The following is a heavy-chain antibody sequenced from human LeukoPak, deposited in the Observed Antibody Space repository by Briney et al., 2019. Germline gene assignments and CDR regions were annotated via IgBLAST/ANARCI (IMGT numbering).Heavy chain of an antibody. D-gene: IGHD3-3*01. Sequence: SETLSLTCTVSGGSISSSSYYWGWLRQPPGKGLEWIGSIYYSGSTYYNPSLKSRVTISVDTSKNQFSLKLSSVTAADTAVYYCAREPLQETARWPAEWYMDVWGKGTTVTVSS. CDR1: GGSISSSSYY. J-gene: IGHJ6*03. CDR2: IYYSGST. V-gene: IGHV4-39*07. CDR3: AREPLQETARWPAEWYMDV.